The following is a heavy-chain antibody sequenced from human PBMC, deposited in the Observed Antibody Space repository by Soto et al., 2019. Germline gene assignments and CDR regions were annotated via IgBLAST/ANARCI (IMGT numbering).Heavy chain of an antibody. CDR1: GFTFSSYT. J-gene: IGHJ6*02. V-gene: IGHV3-23*01. Sequence: GGSLRLSCAASGFTFSSYTMSWVRQAPGKGLEWVSAISGSGGSTYYADSVKGRFTISRDNSKNTLYLQMNSLRAEDTAVYYCAKYRPGGRYYYYGMDVWGQGTTVTVS. CDR3: AKYRPGGRYYYYGMDV. CDR2: ISGSGGST. D-gene: IGHD1-26*01.